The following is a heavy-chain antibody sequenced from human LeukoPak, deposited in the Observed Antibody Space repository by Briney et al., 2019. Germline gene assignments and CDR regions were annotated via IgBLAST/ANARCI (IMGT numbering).Heavy chain of an antibody. CDR2: IYHSGGT. D-gene: IGHD3-22*01. CDR3: ARVDYYDSSGYYPTDY. J-gene: IGHJ4*02. V-gene: IGHV4-38-2*02. CDR1: GYSISSGYY. Sequence: SETLSLTCTVSGYSISSGYYWGWIRQPPGKGLEWIGSIYHSGGTYYNPSLKSRVTISVDTSKNQFSLKLSSVTAADTAVYYCARVDYYDSSGYYPTDYWGQGTLVTVSS.